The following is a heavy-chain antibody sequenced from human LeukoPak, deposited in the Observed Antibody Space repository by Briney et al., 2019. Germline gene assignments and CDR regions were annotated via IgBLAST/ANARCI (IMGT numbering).Heavy chain of an antibody. CDR3: AREGFGELLNWFDP. J-gene: IGHJ5*02. Sequence: PSETLSLTCTVSGGSISSGSYYWSWIRQPAGKGLEWIGRIYTSGSTNYNPSLKSRVTISVDTSKNQFSLKLSSVTAADTAVYYCAREGFGELLNWFDPWGQGTLITVSS. V-gene: IGHV4-61*02. D-gene: IGHD3-10*01. CDR2: IYTSGST. CDR1: GGSISSGSYY.